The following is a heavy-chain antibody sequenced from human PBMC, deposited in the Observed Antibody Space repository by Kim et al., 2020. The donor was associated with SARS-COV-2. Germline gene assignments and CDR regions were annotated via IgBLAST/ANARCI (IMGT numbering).Heavy chain of an antibody. J-gene: IGHJ3*02. D-gene: IGHD5-18*01. V-gene: IGHV3-15*01. CDR3: TTFHHVDTAMVNDAFDI. Sequence: VKGRFTISRDDSKNTLYLQMNSLKTEDTAVYYCTTFHHVDTAMVNDAFDIWGQGTMVTVSS.